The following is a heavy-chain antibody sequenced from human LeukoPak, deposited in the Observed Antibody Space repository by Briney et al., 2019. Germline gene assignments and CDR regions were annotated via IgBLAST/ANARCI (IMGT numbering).Heavy chain of an antibody. CDR2: ISSSGSTI. D-gene: IGHD2-2*01. CDR3: ARIYCSSTSCYNFDY. CDR1: GFTFSDYY. V-gene: IGHV3-11*01. J-gene: IGHJ4*02. Sequence: GGSLRLSCAASGFTFSDYYMSWIRQAPGKGLGWVSYISSSGSTIYYADSVKGRYTISRDNAKNSLYLQMNSLRAEDTAVYYCARIYCSSTSCYNFDYWGQGTLVTVSS.